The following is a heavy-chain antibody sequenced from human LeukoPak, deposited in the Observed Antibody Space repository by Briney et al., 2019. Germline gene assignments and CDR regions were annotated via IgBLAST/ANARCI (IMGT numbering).Heavy chain of an antibody. CDR3: ARDYFTFGGVIVAS. CDR1: GFTFSDYY. D-gene: IGHD3-16*02. J-gene: IGHJ5*02. CDR2: ISSGASTI. Sequence: PGGSLRLSCAASGFTFSDYYMSWIRQAPGKGLEWVSYISSGASTIHYADSVKGRFTISRDNAKNSLYLQMNSLRAEDTAVYYCARDYFTFGGVIVASWGQGTLVTVSS. V-gene: IGHV3-11*04.